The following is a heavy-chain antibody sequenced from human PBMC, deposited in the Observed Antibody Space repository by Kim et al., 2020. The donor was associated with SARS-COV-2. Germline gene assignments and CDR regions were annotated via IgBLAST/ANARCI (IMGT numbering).Heavy chain of an antibody. Sequence: GGCLRLSCAASGFSFFNSDMCWVRQAPGKGLEWVSGIGDVAGDIMYADSVKVRFFISRDNSNNILYLQINSLRAADTAMYYCAKPRPLRYFALWGRGTL. J-gene: IGHJ2*01. V-gene: IGHV3-23*01. CDR2: IGDVAGDI. CDR1: GFSFFNSD. D-gene: IGHD6-6*01. CDR3: AKPRPLRYFAL.